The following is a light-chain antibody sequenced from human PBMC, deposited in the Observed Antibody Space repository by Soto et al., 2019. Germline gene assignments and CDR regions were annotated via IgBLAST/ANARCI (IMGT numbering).Light chain of an antibody. CDR3: PQLNSYPLT. CDR2: AAS. V-gene: IGKV1-9*01. CDR1: QGISSY. Sequence: IHLTQSPSSLSASVGDRVTITCRASQGISSYLAWYQQKPGKAPKLLIYAASTLQSGVPSRFSGSGSGTDFTLPISSLQPEDFATYSCPQLNSYPLTFGGGTKVEIK. J-gene: IGKJ4*01.